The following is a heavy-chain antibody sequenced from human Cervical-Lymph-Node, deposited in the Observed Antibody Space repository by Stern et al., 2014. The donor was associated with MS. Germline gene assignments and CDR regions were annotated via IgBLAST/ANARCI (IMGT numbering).Heavy chain of an antibody. Sequence: VQLEESGGGLVKPGGSLRLSCAASGFTFSDYYMSWIRQAPGKGLDCISYISDSDTTRYYADSVKGRFTISRDNAKNSLYLQMNSLRAEDTAVYYCARSSPGTYGRHFDSWGQGTLVTVSS. J-gene: IGHJ4*02. CDR1: GFTFSDYY. CDR2: ISDSDTTR. D-gene: IGHD1-26*01. V-gene: IGHV3-11*01. CDR3: ARSSPGTYGRHFDS.